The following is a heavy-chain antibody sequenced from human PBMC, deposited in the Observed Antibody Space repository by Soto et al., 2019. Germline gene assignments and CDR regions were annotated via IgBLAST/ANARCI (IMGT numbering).Heavy chain of an antibody. CDR3: ARESTGTSSMDV. V-gene: IGHV1-8*01. D-gene: IGHD1-1*01. Sequence: QVQLVQSGAEVKKPGASVKVSCKASGYTFTSYDINWVRQATGQGLEWMGWMNPNSGNTGYAQKFRSRVTMTRNTSISTAYMALSSLRSEDTAVYYCARESTGTSSMDVWGQGTTVTVSS. CDR2: MNPNSGNT. J-gene: IGHJ6*02. CDR1: GYTFTSYD.